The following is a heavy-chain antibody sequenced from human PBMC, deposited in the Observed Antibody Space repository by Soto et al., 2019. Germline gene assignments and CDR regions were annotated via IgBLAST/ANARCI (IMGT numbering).Heavy chain of an antibody. CDR1: GFSLSTSGVG. CDR2: IYWDDDK. Sequence: QITLKESGPTLVKPTQTLTLTCTFSGFSLSTSGVGVGWIRQPPGKALEWLALIYWDDDKRYSPSLKSRLTITKDTSKNQVVLTMTNMDPVDTATYYCAHRPKAAAGTGFDYWGQGTLVTVSS. D-gene: IGHD6-13*01. J-gene: IGHJ4*02. CDR3: AHRPKAAAGTGFDY. V-gene: IGHV2-5*02.